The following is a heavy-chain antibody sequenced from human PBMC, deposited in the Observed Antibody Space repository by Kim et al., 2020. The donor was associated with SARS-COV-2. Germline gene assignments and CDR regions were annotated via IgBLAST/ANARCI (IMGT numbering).Heavy chain of an antibody. CDR3: AGVRGVIIITARGYGMDV. V-gene: IGHV4-34*01. CDR1: GGSFSGYY. Sequence: SDTLSLTCAVYGGSFSGYYWSWIRQPPGKGLEWIGEINHSGSTNYNPSLKSRVTISVDTSKNQFSLKLSSVTAADTAVYYCAGVRGVIIITARGYGMDVWGQGTTVTVSS. J-gene: IGHJ6*02. D-gene: IGHD3-10*01. CDR2: INHSGST.